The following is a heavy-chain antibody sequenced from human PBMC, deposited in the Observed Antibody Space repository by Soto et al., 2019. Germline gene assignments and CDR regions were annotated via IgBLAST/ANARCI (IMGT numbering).Heavy chain of an antibody. J-gene: IGHJ4*02. CDR1: GFTFEDYA. Sequence: EVQLVESGGGLVQPGRSLRLSCAASGFTFEDYAMHWVRQAPGKGLEWVSGISWNSGSIGYSDSVKGRFTISRDNAKNSLYLQMNSLRAEDTALYYCAKEGGSGTGDYWGQGTLVTVSS. V-gene: IGHV3-9*01. CDR2: ISWNSGSI. CDR3: AKEGGSGTGDY. D-gene: IGHD3-10*01.